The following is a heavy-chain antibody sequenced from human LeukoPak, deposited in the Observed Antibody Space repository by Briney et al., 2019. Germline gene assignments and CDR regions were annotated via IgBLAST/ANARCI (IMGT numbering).Heavy chain of an antibody. CDR2: ISAYNGNT. D-gene: IGHD3-9*01. CDR3: AAAPSLRYFDWSQPFDY. J-gene: IGHJ4*02. Sequence: ASVKVSCKASGYTFTSYGISWVRQAPGQGLEWMGWISAYNGNTNYAQKLQGRVTMTTDTSTSTAYMELRSLRSDDTAVYYCAAAPSLRYFDWSQPFDYWGQETLVTVSS. V-gene: IGHV1-18*01. CDR1: GYTFTSYG.